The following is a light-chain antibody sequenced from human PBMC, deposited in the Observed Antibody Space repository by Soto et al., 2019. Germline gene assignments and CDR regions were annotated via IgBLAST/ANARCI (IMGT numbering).Light chain of an antibody. J-gene: IGKJ1*01. CDR1: QNIARS. CDR3: QQYEYFWT. V-gene: IGKV1-5*03. Sequence: GARVTITCRASQNIARSLAWYQQKPGKAPKVLIYQASSLDSGVPSRFSGRGFGTEFTLTINTLQPDDSATYYCQQYEYFWTFGQGTKVDIK. CDR2: QAS.